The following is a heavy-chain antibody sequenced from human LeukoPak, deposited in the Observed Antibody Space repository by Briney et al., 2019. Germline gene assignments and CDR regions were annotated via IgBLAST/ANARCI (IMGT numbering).Heavy chain of an antibody. CDR3: TRSPYDSSGYYSLPYYMDV. CDR1: GFTFGDYA. J-gene: IGHJ6*03. D-gene: IGHD3-22*01. CDR2: IRSKAYGSTT. Sequence: PGGSLRLSCTDSGFTFGDYAMSWVRQAPGKGLEWVGFIRSKAYGSTTAYAASVKGKFTISRDDSTHIAHLQMNSLKTEDTAVYYCTRSPYDSSGYYSLPYYMDVWGKGTTVTISS. V-gene: IGHV3-49*04.